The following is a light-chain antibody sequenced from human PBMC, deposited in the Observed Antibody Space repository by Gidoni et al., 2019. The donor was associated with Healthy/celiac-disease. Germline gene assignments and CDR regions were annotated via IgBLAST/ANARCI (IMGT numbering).Light chain of an antibody. Sequence: DIQMTQSPSSLSASVGDRVTITCRASQSISSYLNWYQQKPGKAPKLLIYAASSLQSGVPSRFSGSGSGTDFTLTISSLQPEDFATYYCQQSYSTPYTFXPXTKLEIK. CDR3: QQSYSTPYT. CDR2: AAS. CDR1: QSISSY. V-gene: IGKV1-39*01. J-gene: IGKJ2*01.